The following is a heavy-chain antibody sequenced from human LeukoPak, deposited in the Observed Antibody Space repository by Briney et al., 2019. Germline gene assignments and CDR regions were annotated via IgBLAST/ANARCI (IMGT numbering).Heavy chain of an antibody. V-gene: IGHV4-59*08. CDR2: IYYSGST. D-gene: IGHD6-13*01. Sequence: PSETLSLTCTVSGGSISSYYWSWIRQPPGKGLEWIRYIYYSGSTNYNPSLKSRVTISVDTSKNQFSLKLSSVTAADTAVYYCARHLGIAAAGTGFDYWGQGTLVTVSS. CDR3: ARHLGIAAAGTGFDY. CDR1: GGSISSYY. J-gene: IGHJ4*02.